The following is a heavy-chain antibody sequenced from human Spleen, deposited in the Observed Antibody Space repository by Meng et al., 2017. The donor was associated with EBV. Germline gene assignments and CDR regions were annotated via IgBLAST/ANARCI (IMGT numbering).Heavy chain of an antibody. CDR2: ISAYNGNT. D-gene: IGHD5-12*01. CDR3: ASYTSKGYAIDY. J-gene: IGHJ4*02. V-gene: IGHV1-18*01. CDR1: GYTFPSYG. Sequence: QVQLVQAGAEVKKPWASVQASCKASGYTFPSYGFSWVRQAPGQGLEWMGWISAYNGNTKYAQKFQGRVTMTTDTSTSTAYMELSSLGSEDTAVYYCASYTSKGYAIDYWGRGTLVTVSS.